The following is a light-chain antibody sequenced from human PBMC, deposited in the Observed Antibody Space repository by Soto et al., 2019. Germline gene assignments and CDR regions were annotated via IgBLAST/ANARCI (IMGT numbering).Light chain of an antibody. CDR1: QSVSSY. CDR3: HQRSNWPRT. J-gene: IGKJ2*01. V-gene: IGKV3-11*01. Sequence: EIVLTQSPATLSLSPGERATLSCRASQSVSSYLAWYQQKPGQAPRLLIYEASNRATGIPARFSGSGSGTDFTLTISSVDPEDFAVYYCHQRSNWPRTFGQGTKLEIK. CDR2: EAS.